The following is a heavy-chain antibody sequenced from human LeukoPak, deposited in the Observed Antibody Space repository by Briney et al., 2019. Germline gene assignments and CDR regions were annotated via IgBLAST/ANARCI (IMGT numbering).Heavy chain of an antibody. CDR2: INHSGST. CDR1: SGSISRSSYY. D-gene: IGHD6-19*01. J-gene: IGHJ4*02. CDR3: ARGLPYSSGWYLY. Sequence: SKTLSLTCTDSSGSISRSSYYWAWIRQPPGKGLEWIGEINHSGSTNYNPSLKSRVTISVDTSKNQFSLKLSSVTAADTAVYYCARGLPYSSGWYLYWGQGTLVTVSS. V-gene: IGHV4-39*07.